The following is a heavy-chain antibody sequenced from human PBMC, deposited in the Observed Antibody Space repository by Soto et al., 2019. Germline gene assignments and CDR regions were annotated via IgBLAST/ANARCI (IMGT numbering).Heavy chain of an antibody. Sequence: GGPLRLSCSASGFNFSSYAMHWVRQAPGKGLEYVSAISSNGGSTYYADSVKGRFTISRDNSKNTLYLQMSSLRAEDTAVYYCVKAGAYTAMVTFDYWGQGTLVTVSS. CDR2: ISSNGGST. D-gene: IGHD5-18*01. CDR3: VKAGAYTAMVTFDY. CDR1: GFNFSSYA. V-gene: IGHV3-64D*08. J-gene: IGHJ4*02.